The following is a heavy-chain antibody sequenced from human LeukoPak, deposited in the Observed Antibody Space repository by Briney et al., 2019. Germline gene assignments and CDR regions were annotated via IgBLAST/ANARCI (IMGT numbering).Heavy chain of an antibody. V-gene: IGHV4-34*01. CDR1: GGSFSGYY. D-gene: IGHD1-26*01. CDR3: ARSESSYSDY. CDR2: INHSGST. J-gene: IGHJ4*02. Sequence: SETLSLTCAVYGGSFSGYYWSWIRQPPGKGLEWIGEINHSGSTNYNPSLKSRVTISVDTSKNQFSLKLSSVTAADTAVYYCARSESSYSDYWGQGTLVTVSS.